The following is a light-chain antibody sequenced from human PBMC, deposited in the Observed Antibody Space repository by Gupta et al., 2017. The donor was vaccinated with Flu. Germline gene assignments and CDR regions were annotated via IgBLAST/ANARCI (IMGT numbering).Light chain of an antibody. CDR1: QSVLYSSNNKNY. CDR3: QQYYSTPPT. Sequence: SLGERATINCKSSQSVLYSSNNKNYLAWYQQKPGQPPKLLIYWASTRESGVPDRFSGSGSGTDFTLTISSLQAEDVAVYYCQQYYSTPPTFGQGTKVEIK. CDR2: WAS. J-gene: IGKJ1*01. V-gene: IGKV4-1*01.